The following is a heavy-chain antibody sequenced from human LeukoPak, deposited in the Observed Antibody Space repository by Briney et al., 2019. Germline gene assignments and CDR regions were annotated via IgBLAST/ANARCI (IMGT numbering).Heavy chain of an antibody. Sequence: SETLSLTCAVYGGSFSGYYWSWIRQPPGKGLEWIGEINHSGSTNYNPSLKSRVTISVDTSKNQFSLKLSSVTAADTAVYYCARGNQRDDSGGYYSGSRFDYWGQGTLVTVSS. D-gene: IGHD3-22*01. V-gene: IGHV4-34*01. CDR1: GGSFSGYY. CDR3: ARGNQRDDSGGYYSGSRFDY. CDR2: INHSGST. J-gene: IGHJ4*02.